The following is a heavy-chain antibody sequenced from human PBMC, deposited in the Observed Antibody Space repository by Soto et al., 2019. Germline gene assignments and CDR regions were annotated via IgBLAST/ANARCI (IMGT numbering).Heavy chain of an antibody. CDR1: GFPFSSYG. D-gene: IGHD2-15*01. J-gene: IGHJ4*02. CDR2: ISYDGSNK. CDR3: AGGQYYVDY. Sequence: QVQLVESGGGVVQPGRSLRLSCAASGFPFSSYGMHWVRQAPGKGLEWVAHISYDGSNKHYTDSVKGRFTISRDNSKNMLYLQMSSLRAEDTVVYYCAGGQYYVDYCGQGTRVSGSS. V-gene: IGHV3-30*03.